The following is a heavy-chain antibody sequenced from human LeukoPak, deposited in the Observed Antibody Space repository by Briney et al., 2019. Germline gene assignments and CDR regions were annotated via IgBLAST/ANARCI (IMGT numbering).Heavy chain of an antibody. CDR3: ARWYCTSTSCYYDY. J-gene: IGHJ4*02. CDR1: GFNFNTYT. D-gene: IGHD2-2*01. V-gene: IGHV3-21*01. Sequence: GGSLRLSCAASGFNFNTYTMNWVRQAPGKGLEWVSSISSDSSYIYYADAVHGRFTVSRDNAKYSLYLQMNSLRAEDTAVYYCARWYCTSTSCYYDYWGQGALVTVSS. CDR2: ISSDSSYI.